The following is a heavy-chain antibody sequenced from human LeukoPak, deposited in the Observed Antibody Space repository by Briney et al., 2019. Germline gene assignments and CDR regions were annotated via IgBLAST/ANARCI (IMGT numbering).Heavy chain of an antibody. J-gene: IGHJ4*02. CDR1: GFTFNNYN. CDR2: ITSSGTYI. D-gene: IGHD3-10*01. CDR3: AKQIDGSGTFLYPKYFDY. Sequence: GGSLRLSCATSGFTFNNYNMNWVRQAPGRAVEWVSSITSSGTYIFYADSVKGRFTISRDNSQSTLYLQMNSLTTGDTAIYYCAKQIDGSGTFLYPKYFDYWGQGTLVTVSS. V-gene: IGHV3-21*01.